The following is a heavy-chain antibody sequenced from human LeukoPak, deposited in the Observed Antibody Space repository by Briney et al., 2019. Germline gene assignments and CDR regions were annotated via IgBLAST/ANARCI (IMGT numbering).Heavy chain of an antibody. CDR3: ATITESYGDYVLYYFDY. D-gene: IGHD4-17*01. Sequence: ASVKVSCKVSGYTFTDYYTHWVQQAPGKGLEWMGLVDPEDGETIYAEKFQGRVTITADTSTDTAYMELSSLRSEDTAVYYCATITESYGDYVLYYFDYWGQGTLVTVSS. CDR2: VDPEDGET. V-gene: IGHV1-69-2*01. J-gene: IGHJ4*02. CDR1: GYTFTDYY.